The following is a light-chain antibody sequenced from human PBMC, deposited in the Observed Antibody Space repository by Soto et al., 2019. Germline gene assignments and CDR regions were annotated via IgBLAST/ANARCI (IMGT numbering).Light chain of an antibody. Sequence: EIVLTQSPGTLSLSPGDIATLSCRASQSVSSDLAWYQQKPGQAPRLLIYDASNRATGIPARFSGSGSGTDFTLTISSLEAEDFAVYYCQQRSNWPPITLGQGTRLEIK. J-gene: IGKJ5*01. CDR2: DAS. CDR1: QSVSSD. CDR3: QQRSNWPPIT. V-gene: IGKV3-11*01.